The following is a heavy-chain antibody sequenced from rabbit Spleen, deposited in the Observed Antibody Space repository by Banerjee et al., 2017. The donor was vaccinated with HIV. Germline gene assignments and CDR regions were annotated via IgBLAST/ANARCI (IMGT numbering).Heavy chain of an antibody. CDR1: GFSLTSSDY. J-gene: IGHJ6*01. Sequence: QSLEESGGDLVKSGASLTLTCTASGFSLTSSDYICWVRQAPGKGLEWIACIDVGSSGFTYHANWAKGRFTISKTSSTTVTLQMTSLTAADTATYFCARDTSSSFSSYGMDLWGQGTLVTVS. CDR2: IDVGSSGFT. V-gene: IGHV1S40*01. CDR3: ARDTSSSFSSYGMDL. D-gene: IGHD1-1*01.